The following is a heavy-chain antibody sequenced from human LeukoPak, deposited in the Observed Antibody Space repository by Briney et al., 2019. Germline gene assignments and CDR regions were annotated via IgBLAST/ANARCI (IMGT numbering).Heavy chain of an antibody. V-gene: IGHV5-51*01. Sequence: GESLKISCKGSGYSFTSYWIGWVRQMPGKGLEWMGIIYPGDSDTRYSPSFQGQVTISADKSISTAYLQWSSLKASDTAMYYCARQGYDSSGYTTTYGGYFDHWGQGTLVTVSS. CDR2: IYPGDSDT. CDR1: GYSFTSYW. CDR3: ARQGYDSSGYTTTYGGYFDH. D-gene: IGHD3-22*01. J-gene: IGHJ4*02.